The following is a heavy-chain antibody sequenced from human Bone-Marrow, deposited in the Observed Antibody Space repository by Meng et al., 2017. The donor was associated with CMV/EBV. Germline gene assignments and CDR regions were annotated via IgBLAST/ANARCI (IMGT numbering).Heavy chain of an antibody. V-gene: IGHV3-21*01. D-gene: IGHD1-7*01. CDR1: GLTFSSYA. J-gene: IGHJ4*02. Sequence: GGSLRLSCAASGLTFSSYAMYWVRQAPGKGLEWVSSITSNSGYIYYADSVKGRFTISRDNAKNSLYLQMDSLRAEDTAVYFCARDSAGRRELIRSTSPWAWGQGTLVTVSS. CDR3: ARDSAGRRELIRSTSPWA. CDR2: ITSNSGYI.